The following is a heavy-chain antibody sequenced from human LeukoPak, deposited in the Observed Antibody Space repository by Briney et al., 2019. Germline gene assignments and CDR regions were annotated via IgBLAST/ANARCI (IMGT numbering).Heavy chain of an antibody. CDR1: GFTFSSYA. CDR3: ANLAYDSSGYYLD. D-gene: IGHD3-22*01. J-gene: IGHJ4*02. V-gene: IGHV3-23*01. CDR2: ISASDGST. Sequence: GGSLRLSCAAPGFTFSSYAMSWVRQAPGKGLEWVSAISASDGSTYYADSVKGRFTISRDNSKNTLYLQMNSLRAEDTAVYYCANLAYDSSGYYLDWGQGALVTVSS.